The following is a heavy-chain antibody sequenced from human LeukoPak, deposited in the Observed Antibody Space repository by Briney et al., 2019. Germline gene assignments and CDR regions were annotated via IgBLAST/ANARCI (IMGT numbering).Heavy chain of an antibody. J-gene: IGHJ3*02. D-gene: IGHD1-26*01. V-gene: IGHV3-21*01. CDR3: AREGSSGSYYSVRDAFDI. CDR1: GFTFSSYS. Sequence: GGSPRLSCAASGFTFSSYSMNWVRQAPGKGLEWVSSISSSSSYIYYADSVKGRFTISRDNAKNSLYPQMNSLRAEDTAVYYCAREGSSGSYYSVRDAFDIWGQGTMVTVSS. CDR2: ISSSSSYI.